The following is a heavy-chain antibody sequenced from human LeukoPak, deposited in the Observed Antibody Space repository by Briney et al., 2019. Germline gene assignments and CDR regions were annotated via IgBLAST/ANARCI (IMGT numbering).Heavy chain of an antibody. CDR3: AKGRDIVVVPAAMFAVDY. Sequence: GGSLRLSCAAPGFTFSSYGMSWVRQAPGKGLEWVSAISGSGGSTYYADSVKGRFTISRDNSKNTLYLQMNSLRAEDTAVYYCAKGRDIVVVPAAMFAVDYWGQGTLVTVSS. CDR1: GFTFSSYG. CDR2: ISGSGGST. J-gene: IGHJ4*02. V-gene: IGHV3-23*01. D-gene: IGHD2-2*01.